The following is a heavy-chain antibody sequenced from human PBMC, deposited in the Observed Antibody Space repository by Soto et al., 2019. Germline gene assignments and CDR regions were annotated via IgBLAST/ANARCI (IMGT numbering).Heavy chain of an antibody. J-gene: IGHJ3*02. D-gene: IGHD3-16*01. CDR1: GFTFSSYA. CDR3: AKEGPLFMIEAVPGDVDI. Sequence: GGSLRLSCAASGFTFSSYAMSWVRQAPGKGLEWVSAISGSGGSTYYADSVKGRFTISRDNSKNTLYLQMNSLRAEDTAVYYCAKEGPLFMIEAVPGDVDIWGQETMLTISS. V-gene: IGHV3-23*01. CDR2: ISGSGGST.